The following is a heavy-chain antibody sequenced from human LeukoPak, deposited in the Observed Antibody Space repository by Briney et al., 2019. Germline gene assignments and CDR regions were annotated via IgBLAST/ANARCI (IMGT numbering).Heavy chain of an antibody. Sequence: GGTLRLSCAASGFTFSSYAMHWVRQAPGKGPEWVAVISYDGSNKYYADSVKSRFTISRDNSKNTLYLQMNSLRAEDTAVYYCARGPWSSSWYYFDYWGQGTLVTVSS. D-gene: IGHD6-13*01. CDR2: ISYDGSNK. CDR1: GFTFSSYA. CDR3: ARGPWSSSWYYFDY. V-gene: IGHV3-30*01. J-gene: IGHJ4*02.